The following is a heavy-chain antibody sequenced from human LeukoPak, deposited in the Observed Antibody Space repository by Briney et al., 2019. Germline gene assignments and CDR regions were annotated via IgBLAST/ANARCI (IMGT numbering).Heavy chain of an antibody. D-gene: IGHD3-9*01. J-gene: IGHJ4*02. V-gene: IGHV3-23*01. CDR3: AKVHYDILTGYPDY. CDR1: GFTFSSYA. Sequence: GGSLRLSCAASGFTFSSYAMSWVRQAPGKGLEWVSAISGSGGSTYYADSVKGRYTISRDNSKNTLYLQMNSLRAEDTAVYYCAKVHYDILTGYPDYWGQGTLVTVSS. CDR2: ISGSGGST.